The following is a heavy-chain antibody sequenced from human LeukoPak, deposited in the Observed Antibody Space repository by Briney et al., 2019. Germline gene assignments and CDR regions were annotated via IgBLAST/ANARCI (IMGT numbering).Heavy chain of an antibody. V-gene: IGHV3-23*01. CDR3: AKELEYSSSSCMDV. J-gene: IGHJ6*02. CDR2: ISGSGGST. CDR1: GFTFSSYA. D-gene: IGHD6-6*01. Sequence: GGSLRLSCAASGFTFSSYAMSWVRQGPGKGLEWVSAISGSGGSTYYADSVKGRFTISRDNSKNTLYLQMNSLRAEDTAVYYCAKELEYSSSSCMDVWGQGTTVTVSS.